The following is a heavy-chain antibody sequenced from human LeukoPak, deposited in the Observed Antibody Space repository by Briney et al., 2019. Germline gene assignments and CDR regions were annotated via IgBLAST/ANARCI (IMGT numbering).Heavy chain of an antibody. CDR2: IYADGYT. J-gene: IGHJ3*01. CDR1: GISVSNDY. V-gene: IGHV3-53*04. CDR3: ARDRRGEKDFDV. Sequence: GGSLRLSRAASGISVSNDYMSWVRQAPGKGLEWVSAIYADGYTRDAASVKGRFSISRHNSKNTVYLQMDSLRPEDTAVYYCARDRRGEKDFDVRGPGTMVTVSS.